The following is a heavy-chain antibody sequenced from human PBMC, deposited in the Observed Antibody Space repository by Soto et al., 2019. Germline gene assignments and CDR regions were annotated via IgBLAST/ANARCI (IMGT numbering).Heavy chain of an antibody. CDR3: ARDRHSSSWLDY. CDR1: GFTFSSYW. J-gene: IGHJ4*02. Sequence: GGSLRLSCAASGFTFSSYWMHWVRQAPGKGLVWVSRINSDGSSTSYADSVKGRFTISRDNAKITLYLQMNSLRAEDTAVYYCARDRHSSSWLDYWGQGTLVTVSS. V-gene: IGHV3-74*01. CDR2: INSDGSST. D-gene: IGHD6-13*01.